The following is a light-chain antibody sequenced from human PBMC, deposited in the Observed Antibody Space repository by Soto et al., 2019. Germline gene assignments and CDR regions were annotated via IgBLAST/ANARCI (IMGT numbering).Light chain of an antibody. CDR1: QGIRND. CDR2: GAS. Sequence: AIQMTQSPSSLSASVGDRVTITCRASQGIRNDLGWYQQKPGKAPNLLIYGASRLQSGAPSRFSGSGSGTDFSLTISSLQPEDFATYYCLQDYSYPRTFGQGTKVEIK. V-gene: IGKV1-6*01. J-gene: IGKJ1*01. CDR3: LQDYSYPRT.